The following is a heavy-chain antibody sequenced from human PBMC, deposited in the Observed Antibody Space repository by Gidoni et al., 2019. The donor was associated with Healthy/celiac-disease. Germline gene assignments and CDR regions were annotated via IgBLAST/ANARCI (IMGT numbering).Heavy chain of an antibody. CDR2: IKSKTDGGTT. Sequence: EVQLVESGGGLVKPGGSLRLSCAASGFTFSNAWMSWVRQAPGKGLEWVGRIKSKTDGGTTDYAAPVKGRFPISRDDSKNTLYLQMNSLKTEDTAVYYCTIESSGWTLGYWGQGTLVTVSS. J-gene: IGHJ4*02. CDR1: GFTFSNAW. D-gene: IGHD6-19*01. CDR3: TIESSGWTLGY. V-gene: IGHV3-15*01.